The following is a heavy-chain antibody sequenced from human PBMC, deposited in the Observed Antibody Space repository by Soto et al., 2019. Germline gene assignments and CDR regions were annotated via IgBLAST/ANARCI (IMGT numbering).Heavy chain of an antibody. J-gene: IGHJ6*02. CDR1: GFTFSSYW. Sequence: EVQLVESGGGLVQPGGPLRLSCLDSGFTFSSYWMSWVGQAQVKGLEWVGNKKQDGSEENYVDSVKGRFTISRDNAKTSMYLQMNSLRVEDTAVYYCSRIAASGRGWDVWGQWTTVVVSS. V-gene: IGHV3-7*01. CDR3: SRIAASGRGWDV. D-gene: IGHD6-13*01. CDR2: KKQDGSEE.